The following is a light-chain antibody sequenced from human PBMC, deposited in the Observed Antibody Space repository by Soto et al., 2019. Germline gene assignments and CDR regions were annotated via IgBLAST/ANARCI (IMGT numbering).Light chain of an antibody. Sequence: EIVLTQSPGTLSLSPGDRVTLSCRASHSIDSKHLAWYQQKPGQAPRLLIYAASNRATGIPDKFSGYGSGTEFALTVSRLEPDDSAVYYCQQYSGPPFTFGPGSKVHVK. CDR2: AAS. CDR3: QQYSGPPFT. J-gene: IGKJ3*01. CDR1: HSIDSKH. V-gene: IGKV3-20*01.